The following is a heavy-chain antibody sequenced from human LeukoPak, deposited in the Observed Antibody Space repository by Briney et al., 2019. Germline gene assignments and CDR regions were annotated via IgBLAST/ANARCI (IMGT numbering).Heavy chain of an antibody. Sequence: GRSLRHSCVASGFTFSSYGMKWFRQAPGKGLEWVSYISRRRITRYHADSVKGRFTLSRDNAKKSLYLEMKSLRAEDTAVYYCARERETTVTYDAFDIWGLGTMVTVSS. J-gene: IGHJ3*02. CDR1: GFTFSSYG. V-gene: IGHV3-48*03. CDR2: ISRRRITR. D-gene: IGHD4-17*01. CDR3: ARERETTVTYDAFDI.